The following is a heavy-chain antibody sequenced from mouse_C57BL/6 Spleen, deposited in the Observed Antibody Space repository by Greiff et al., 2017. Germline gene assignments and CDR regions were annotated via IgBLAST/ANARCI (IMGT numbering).Heavy chain of an antibody. D-gene: IGHD1-1*01. J-gene: IGHJ3*01. CDR2: INPNNGGT. V-gene: IGHV1-18*01. Sequence: EVQLQQSGPELVKPGASVKIPCKASGYTFTDYNMDWVKQSHGKSLEWIRDINPNNGGTIYNQKFKGKATLTVDKSSSTAYMELRSLTSEDTAVYYCARREFTTVAPWFAYWGQGTLVTVSA. CDR1: GYTFTDYN. CDR3: ARREFTTVAPWFAY.